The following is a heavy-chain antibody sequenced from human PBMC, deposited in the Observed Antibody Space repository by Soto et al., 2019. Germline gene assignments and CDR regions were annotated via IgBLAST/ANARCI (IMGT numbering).Heavy chain of an antibody. CDR3: ARDGGWGSFDY. V-gene: IGHV3-33*01. D-gene: IGHD7-27*01. J-gene: IGHJ4*02. CDR1: GFTFRSYG. CDR2: IWSDGSNK. Sequence: GGSLRLSCAASGFTFRSYGMHWVRQAPGRGLEWVALIWSDGSNKYYADSVKGRFTVSRDNSKNTLYLEMSSMRAEDTAVYDCARDGGWGSFDYWGQGTLVTVSS.